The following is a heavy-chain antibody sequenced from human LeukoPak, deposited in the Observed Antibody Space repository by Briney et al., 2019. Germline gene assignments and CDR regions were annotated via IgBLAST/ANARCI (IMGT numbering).Heavy chain of an antibody. J-gene: IGHJ3*02. D-gene: IGHD3-3*01. V-gene: IGHV3-9*02. CDR2: ISWNSDRK. CDR3: AKSRGIGVRAFDI. CDR1: GFVSEDFA. Sequence: GGSLRLSCAASGFVSEDFAMNWLRQAPGKGQEWVSDISWNSDRKHYADSVKGRSTISRDNAKKSLYLEMNSLRVEDTAFYCAKSRGIGVRAFDIWGQGTMVTVSS.